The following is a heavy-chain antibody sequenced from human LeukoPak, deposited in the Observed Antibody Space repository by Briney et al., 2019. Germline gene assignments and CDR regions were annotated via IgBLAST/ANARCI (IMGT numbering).Heavy chain of an antibody. Sequence: PGGSLRLSCAVSVVTFSSYAMRWVRQAPGKGLEWVSAISGGGGSTYHADSVKGRFTISRDNSKNTLFLQLNSLRAEDTAVYFCAKDSSAVSLSIFLVSGLEFWGQGILVTVSS. CDR2: ISGGGGST. V-gene: IGHV3-23*01. CDR1: VVTFSSYA. D-gene: IGHD3-9*01. CDR3: AKDSSAVSLSIFLVSGLEF. J-gene: IGHJ4*02.